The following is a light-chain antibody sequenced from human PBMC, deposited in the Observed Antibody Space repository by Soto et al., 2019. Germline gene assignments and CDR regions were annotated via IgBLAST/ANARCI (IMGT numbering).Light chain of an antibody. J-gene: IGLJ3*02. CDR2: EVS. CDR1: SSDVGGYGY. V-gene: IGLV2-14*01. CDR3: SSYTSNSTLV. Sequence: QSVLTQPASVSGSPGQSITISCTGTSSDVGGYGYVSWYQQHPDKAPKLMIFEVSDRPSGVSNRFSGSNSGNTASLTISGLQAEDEADYFCSSYTSNSTLVFGGGTKLTVL.